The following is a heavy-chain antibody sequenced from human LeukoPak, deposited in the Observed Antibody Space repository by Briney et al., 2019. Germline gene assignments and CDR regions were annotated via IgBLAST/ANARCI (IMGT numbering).Heavy chain of an antibody. CDR3: ARTTMVRGTYYMDV. Sequence: SETLSLTCTVSGGSINSYYWSWIRQPPGKGLQWIGCIHYSGSTNYDPSLKSRVTISVDTSKNQFSLKLSSVTAADTAVYYCARTTMVRGTYYMDVWGKGTTVTISS. V-gene: IGHV4-59*01. D-gene: IGHD3-10*01. CDR2: IHYSGST. CDR1: GGSINSYY. J-gene: IGHJ6*03.